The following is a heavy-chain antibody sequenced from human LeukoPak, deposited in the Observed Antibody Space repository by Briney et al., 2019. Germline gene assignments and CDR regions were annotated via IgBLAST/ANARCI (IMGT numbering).Heavy chain of an antibody. J-gene: IGHJ4*02. CDR1: GGTYSCYV. CDR3: PTATADPGYFDY. Sequence: SVLDTCKHSGGTYSCYVLSCLRPAPGQGLEWMGGILPIFGPANYAQKFQGRVALTADQSTSPDYLELSSLRSEDTDGYYRPTATADPGYFDYWGQGTLVTASS. V-gene: IGHV1-69*13. D-gene: IGHD6-13*01. CDR2: ILPIFGPA.